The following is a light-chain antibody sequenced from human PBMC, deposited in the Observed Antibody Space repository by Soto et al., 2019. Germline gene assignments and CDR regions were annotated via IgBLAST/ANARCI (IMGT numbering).Light chain of an antibody. J-gene: IGLJ1*01. V-gene: IGLV1-44*01. CDR3: AAWDDSLSAYV. CDR1: SSNVGSNS. Sequence: QSVLTQPPSASGAPGQRVIVSCSGGSSNVGSNSVNWYQHLPGSAPKLLIFSNNQRPSGVPDRLSGSKSGTSASLAIGGLQSDDEADYYCAAWDDSLSAYVCGSGTKLTVL. CDR2: SNN.